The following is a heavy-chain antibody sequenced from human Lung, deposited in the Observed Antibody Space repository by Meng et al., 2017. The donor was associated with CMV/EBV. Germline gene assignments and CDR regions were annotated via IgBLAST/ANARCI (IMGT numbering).Heavy chain of an antibody. CDR3: ASVRIAAAETLDF. D-gene: IGHD6-13*01. J-gene: IGHJ4*02. CDR2: INHSGST. CDR1: GGSFSGYY. V-gene: IGHV4-34*01. Sequence: SXTXSLXXAVYGGSFSGYYWSWIRQPPGKGLEWIGEINHSGSTNYNPSLKSRVTISVDTSKNQFSLKLSSVTAADTAVYYCASVRIAAAETLDFWGQGTLVTVSS.